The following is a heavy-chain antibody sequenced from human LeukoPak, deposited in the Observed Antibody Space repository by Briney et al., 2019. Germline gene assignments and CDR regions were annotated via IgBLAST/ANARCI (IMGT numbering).Heavy chain of an antibody. CDR1: GFTFTGYA. Sequence: GGSLRLSCAASGFTFTGYAMHWVRQTPGKGLDWVSVISYDGTTQYYADSVKGRFIISRDNSKNTLYLQMNSLRGEDTAVYYCARVLSVSYCDSWGQGTLVTVSS. V-gene: IGHV3-30*14. CDR3: ARVLSVSYCDS. J-gene: IGHJ4*02. D-gene: IGHD2/OR15-2a*01. CDR2: ISYDGTTQ.